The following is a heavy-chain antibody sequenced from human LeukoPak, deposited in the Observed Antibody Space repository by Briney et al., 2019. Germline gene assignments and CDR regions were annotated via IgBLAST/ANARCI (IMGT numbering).Heavy chain of an antibody. J-gene: IGHJ4*02. CDR3: ARGASGYFDY. V-gene: IGHV4-31*03. CDR2: IYYSGST. D-gene: IGHD6-13*01. Sequence: TLSPTCTVSSDSFGSADFYWSWIRQHPGRGLEWIGYIYYSGSTFYSPSFKSRLTISVERSKNQFSLRLTSVTAADTAVYFCARGASGYFDYWGQGTLVSVSS. CDR1: SDSFGSADFY.